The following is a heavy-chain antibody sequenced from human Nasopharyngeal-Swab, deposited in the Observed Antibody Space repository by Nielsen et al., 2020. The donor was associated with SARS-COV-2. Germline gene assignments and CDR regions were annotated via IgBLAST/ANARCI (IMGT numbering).Heavy chain of an antibody. D-gene: IGHD3-9*01. Sequence: SETLSLTCTVSGSSIRSSSSYWGWVRQTPGKGLEWIGEINHSGSTNYNPSLKSRVTISVDTSKNQFSLKLSSVTAADRAVYYCARAGVDISTGSSGGCFDYWGQGTLVTVSS. CDR3: ARAGVDISTGSSGGCFDY. CDR2: INHSGST. CDR1: GSSIRSSSSY. J-gene: IGHJ4*02. V-gene: IGHV4-39*01.